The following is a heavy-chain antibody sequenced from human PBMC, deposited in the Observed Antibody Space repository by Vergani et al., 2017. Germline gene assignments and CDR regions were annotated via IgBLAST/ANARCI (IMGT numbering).Heavy chain of an antibody. CDR2: IYPTDSDT. D-gene: IGHD1-1*01. CDR1: EYSFGNYW. J-gene: IGHJ4*02. Sequence: EVELVPSGPEMRKPGASLTISCKGSEYSFGNYWIGWVRQMPGKGLEWMGIIYPTDSDTRYSPSVQGPVTISADKSISTAFLQWDSLKASDTALYYCARHTTYTDSWGQGTLVTVSS. CDR3: ARHTTYTDS. V-gene: IGHV5-51*01.